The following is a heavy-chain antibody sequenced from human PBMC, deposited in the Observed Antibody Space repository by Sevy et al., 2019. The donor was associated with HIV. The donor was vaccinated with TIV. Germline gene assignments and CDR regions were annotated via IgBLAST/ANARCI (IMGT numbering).Heavy chain of an antibody. V-gene: IGHV1-69*10. CDR1: GGTFSSYA. CDR3: ARVELLAAAIRGPYYYYYYMDV. Sequence: ASVKVSCKASGGTFSSYAISWVRQAPGQGLEWMGGIIPILGKANYEQRFQGGVTITEDKSTRTAYMELSSLRSEDTAVYYCARVELLAAAIRGPYYYYYYMDVWGKGTTVTVSS. CDR2: IIPILGKA. D-gene: IGHD2-2*02. J-gene: IGHJ6*03.